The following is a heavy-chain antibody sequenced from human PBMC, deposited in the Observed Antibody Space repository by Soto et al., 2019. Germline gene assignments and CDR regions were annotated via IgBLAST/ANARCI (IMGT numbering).Heavy chain of an antibody. CDR2: IYNGGRT. D-gene: IGHD2-8*01. J-gene: IGHJ4*02. CDR1: GDSISSDGYH. CDR3: ARAPVGMDSINFFDH. V-gene: IGHV4-30-4*01. Sequence: LSLTCTVSGDSISSDGYHWSWIRQSPGKGLEWIGYIYNGGRTFYRPSLESRINMSLDATKNSYSLRLTSVTAADTAVYYCARAPVGMDSINFFDHWGQGILVTVSS.